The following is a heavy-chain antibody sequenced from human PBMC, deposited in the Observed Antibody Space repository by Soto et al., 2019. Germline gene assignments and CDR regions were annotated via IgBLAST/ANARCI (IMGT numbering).Heavy chain of an antibody. CDR3: ARAYSDAFDI. D-gene: IGHD2-15*01. J-gene: IGHJ3*02. CDR1: GFTFSNYE. V-gene: IGHV3-48*03. Sequence: EVQLVESGGGLVQPAGSLRLSCAASGFTFSNYELNWVRQAPGKGLEWVSYISSSGTGIYYPDSVKGRFTISRDNAKNSLYLQMSSLRAEDTAVYYCARAYSDAFDIWGQGTMVTVSS. CDR2: ISSSGTGI.